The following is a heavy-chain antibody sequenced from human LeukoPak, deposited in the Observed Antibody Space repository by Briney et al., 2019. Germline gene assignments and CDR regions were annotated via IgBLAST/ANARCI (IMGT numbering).Heavy chain of an antibody. CDR1: GGSISSYY. Sequence: SETLSLTCTVSGGSISSYYWNWMRQPPGKGMEWIGYIFRSGSTNYNPSLKSRVTISVDTSKNHFSLNLGSVTAADTAVYYCARRIVEGYSYGWFYYMDVWGKGTTVTVSS. J-gene: IGHJ6*03. D-gene: IGHD5-18*01. V-gene: IGHV4-59*01. CDR3: ARRIVEGYSYGWFYYMDV. CDR2: IFRSGST.